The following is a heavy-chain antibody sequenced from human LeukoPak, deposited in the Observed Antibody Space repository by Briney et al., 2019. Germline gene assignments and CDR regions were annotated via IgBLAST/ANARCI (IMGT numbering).Heavy chain of an antibody. D-gene: IGHD3-22*01. CDR3: AGVGLGVSSGY. Sequence: WMGRINSSSGDTNHAQKFQGRVTLTRERSISTVYMELTGLRSNDTAVYYCAGVGLGVSSGYWGQGTLVTVSS. V-gene: IGHV1-2*06. J-gene: IGHJ4*02. CDR2: INSSSGDT.